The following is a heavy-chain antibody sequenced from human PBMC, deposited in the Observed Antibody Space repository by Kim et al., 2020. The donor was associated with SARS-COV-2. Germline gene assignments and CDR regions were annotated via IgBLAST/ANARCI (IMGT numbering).Heavy chain of an antibody. J-gene: IGHJ4*02. CDR2: INPNSGGT. Sequence: ASVKVSCKASGYTFTGYYMHWVRQAPGQGLEWMGRINPNSGGTNYAQKFQGRVTMTRDTSISTAYMELSRLRSDDTAVYYCARRAPVGYCSGGSCCPFGYWGQGTLVTVSS. CDR1: GYTFTGYY. CDR3: ARRAPVGYCSGGSCCPFGY. D-gene: IGHD2-15*01. V-gene: IGHV1-2*06.